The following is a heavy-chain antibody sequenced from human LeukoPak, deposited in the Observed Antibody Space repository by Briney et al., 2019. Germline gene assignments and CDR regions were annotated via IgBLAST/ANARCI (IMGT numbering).Heavy chain of an antibody. J-gene: IGHJ3*01. CDR3: ARDEGAPIAAANV. CDR1: GYNFTSYT. Sequence: ASVKVSCKASGYNFTSYTISWVRQAPGQGLEWMGWISAYNSNTNYGQKLQGRVTMTTDTSTSTAYMELRRLRPDDTAVYYCARDEGAPIAAANVWGRGTMVTVSS. D-gene: IGHD6-13*01. V-gene: IGHV1-18*01. CDR2: ISAYNSNT.